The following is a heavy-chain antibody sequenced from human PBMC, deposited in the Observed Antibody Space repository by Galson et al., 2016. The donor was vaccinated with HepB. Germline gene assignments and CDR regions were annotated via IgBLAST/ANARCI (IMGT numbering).Heavy chain of an antibody. J-gene: IGHJ4*02. D-gene: IGHD6-6*01. Sequence: SLRLSCAASGFTFDDYAMHWVRQAPGKGLEWVSGISWNSGSIGYADSVKGRFTISRDNAKNSLYLQMNSLRAEDTAFYYCAKGGSSYLNNFDYWGQGTLVTVSS. CDR2: ISWNSGSI. V-gene: IGHV3-9*01. CDR3: AKGGSSYLNNFDY. CDR1: GFTFDDYA.